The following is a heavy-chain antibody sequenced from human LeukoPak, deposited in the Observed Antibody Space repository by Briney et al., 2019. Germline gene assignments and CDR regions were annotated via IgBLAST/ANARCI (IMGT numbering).Heavy chain of an antibody. CDR2: IKQDGSEK. CDR3: AKDRYGSSRGAFDI. Sequence: PGGSLRLSCAASGFTFSSYWMSWVRQAPGKGLEWVANIKQDGSEKYYVDSVKGRFTISRDNAKNSLYLQMNSLRAEDTAVYYCAKDRYGSSRGAFDIWGQGTMVTVSS. V-gene: IGHV3-7*03. CDR1: GFTFSSYW. J-gene: IGHJ3*02. D-gene: IGHD3-10*01.